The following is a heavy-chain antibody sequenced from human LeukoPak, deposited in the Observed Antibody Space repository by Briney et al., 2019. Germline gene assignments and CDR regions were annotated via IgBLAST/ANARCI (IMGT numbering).Heavy chain of an antibody. V-gene: IGHV4-59*01. CDR3: ARASYDFWSGYYPAIDY. Sequence: SETLSLTCTVSGGSISSYYWSWIRQPPGKGLEWIGYIYYSGSTNYNPSLKSRVTISVDTSKNQFSLKLSSVTAADTAAYYCARASYDFWSGYYPAIDYWGKGTLVTVSS. CDR2: IYYSGST. D-gene: IGHD3-3*01. CDR1: GGSISSYY. J-gene: IGHJ4*02.